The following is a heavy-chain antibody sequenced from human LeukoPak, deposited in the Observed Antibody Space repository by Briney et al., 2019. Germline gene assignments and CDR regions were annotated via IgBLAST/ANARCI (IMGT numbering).Heavy chain of an antibody. CDR1: GYTFTSYD. V-gene: IGHV1-8*01. CDR3: ARGPTGRGVLLLYYYYGMDV. D-gene: IGHD3-10*01. CDR2: MNPNSGNT. J-gene: IGHJ6*02. Sequence: ASVKVSCKASGYTFTSYDINWVRQATAQALEWMGWMNPNSGNTGYAQKFQGRVTMTRNTSTSTAYMELSSLRSEDTAVYYCARGPTGRGVLLLYYYYGMDVWGQGTTVTVSS.